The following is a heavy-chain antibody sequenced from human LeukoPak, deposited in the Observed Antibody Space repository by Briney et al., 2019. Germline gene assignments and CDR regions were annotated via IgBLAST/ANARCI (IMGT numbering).Heavy chain of an antibody. CDR1: RSTFSGYW. V-gene: IGHV3-74*01. J-gene: IGHJ6*03. CDR2: INGAGSET. Sequence: GGSLRLSCAASRSTFSGYWMHWVRQAPGKGLIWVAGINGAGSETTYTDSVEGRFTVSRDNAKNTLYLQMNSLRAEGTGAYFCARDGDSISSFYYYYYMDVWGKGTTVTVSS. D-gene: IGHD6-6*01. CDR3: ARDGDSISSFYYYYYMDV.